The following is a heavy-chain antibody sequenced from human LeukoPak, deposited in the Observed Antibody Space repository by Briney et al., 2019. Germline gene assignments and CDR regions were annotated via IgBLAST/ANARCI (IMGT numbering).Heavy chain of an antibody. CDR1: GYTFTGYY. CDR2: INPNSGGT. V-gene: IGHV1-2*02. D-gene: IGHD6-6*01. Sequence: ASVKVSCKASGYTFTGYYMHWARQAPGQGLEWMGWINPNSGGTNYAQKFQGRVTMTRDTSISTAYMELSRLRSDDTAVYYCARDRGSSSSFWFDPWGQGTLVTVSS. J-gene: IGHJ5*02. CDR3: ARDRGSSSSFWFDP.